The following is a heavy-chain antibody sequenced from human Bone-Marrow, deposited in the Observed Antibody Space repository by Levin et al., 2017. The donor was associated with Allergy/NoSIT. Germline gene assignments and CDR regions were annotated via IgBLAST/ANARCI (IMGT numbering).Heavy chain of an antibody. V-gene: IGHV1-2*06. J-gene: IGHJ4*02. CDR1: GSSFTDSY. Sequence: GGSLRLSCKASGSSFTDSYINWVRLAPGQGLEWMGRISPSSGNTKYAQKFQGRGTMTRDTSISTAYMELTSLNSDDTAFYYCATSPGFNYFDYWGQGTLVTVSS. CDR2: ISPSSGNT. D-gene: IGHD1-1*01. CDR3: ATSPGFNYFDY.